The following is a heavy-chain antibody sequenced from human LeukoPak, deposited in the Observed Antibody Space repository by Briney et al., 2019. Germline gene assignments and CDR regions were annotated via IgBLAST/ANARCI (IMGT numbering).Heavy chain of an antibody. J-gene: IGHJ4*02. D-gene: IGHD3-3*01. CDR1: GFTFSTYV. Sequence: GGSLRLSCAASGFTFSTYVMNWFRQAPGKGLEWVSTISVGAEYIFYADSVKGRFTISRDDSNNALYLQMHSLRAEDTALYYCASGPPFLKYFEYWGQGTLVTV. V-gene: IGHV3-23*01. CDR2: ISVGAEYI. CDR3: ASGPPFLKYFEY.